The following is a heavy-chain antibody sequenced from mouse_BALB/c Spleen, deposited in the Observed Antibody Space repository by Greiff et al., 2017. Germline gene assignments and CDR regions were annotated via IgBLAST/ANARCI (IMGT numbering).Heavy chain of an antibody. CDR1: GYSITSDYA. D-gene: IGHD2-3*01. J-gene: IGHJ3*01. Sequence: EVKLMESGPGLVKPSQSLSLTCTVTGYSITSDYAWNWIRQFPGNKLEWMCYISYSGSTSYNPSLKSRISITRDTSKNQFFLQLNSVTTEDTATYYCARCGDYDGYYGWFAYWGQGTLVTVSA. V-gene: IGHV3-2*02. CDR2: ISYSGST. CDR3: ARCGDYDGYYGWFAY.